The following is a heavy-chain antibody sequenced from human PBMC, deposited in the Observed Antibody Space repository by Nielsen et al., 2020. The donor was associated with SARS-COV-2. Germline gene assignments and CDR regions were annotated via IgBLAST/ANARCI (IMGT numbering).Heavy chain of an antibody. Sequence: GESLKISCAASGFSFSSYAMNWVRQAPGEGLEWVSGISDSGGDTHYADSVKGRFAISRANSKSTLYLQMNSLRAEDTAVYYCAKRVWAYDFWSGYDFDYWGQGTLVTVSS. D-gene: IGHD3-3*01. CDR3: AKRVWAYDFWSGYDFDY. V-gene: IGHV3-23*01. CDR2: ISDSGGDT. CDR1: GFSFSSYA. J-gene: IGHJ4*02.